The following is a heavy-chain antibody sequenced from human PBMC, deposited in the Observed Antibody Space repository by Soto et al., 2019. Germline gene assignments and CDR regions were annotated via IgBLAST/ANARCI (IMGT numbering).Heavy chain of an antibody. J-gene: IGHJ4*02. CDR2: IKSKTDGGTT. CDR1: GFTFSNAW. CDR3: TTEYYYDSSGYYGGFDY. D-gene: IGHD3-22*01. V-gene: IGHV3-15*07. Sequence: GGSLRLSCAASGFTFSNAWMNWVRQAPGKGLEWVGRIKSKTDGGTTDYAAPVKGRFTISRDDSKNTLYLQMNSLKTEDTAVYYCTTEYYYDSSGYYGGFDYWGQGTLVTVSS.